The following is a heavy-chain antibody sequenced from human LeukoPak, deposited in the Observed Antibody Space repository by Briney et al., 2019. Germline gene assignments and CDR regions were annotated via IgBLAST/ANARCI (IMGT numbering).Heavy chain of an antibody. CDR2: ISDDGSNK. J-gene: IGHJ1*01. D-gene: IGHD6-19*01. CDR3: AKGQLTSDWSFQH. Sequence: GRSLRLSCAASGFTFSSYDMHWVGQAPGKGLEWVAAISDDGSNKYYADSVKGRFTISRDKSKNTLYVQMNSLRAEDTAVYYCAKGQLTSDWSFQHWGQGTLVTVSS. CDR1: GFTFSSYD. V-gene: IGHV3-30*18.